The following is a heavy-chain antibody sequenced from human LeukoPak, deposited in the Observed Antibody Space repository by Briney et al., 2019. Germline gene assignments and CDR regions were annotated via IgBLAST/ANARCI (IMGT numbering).Heavy chain of an antibody. V-gene: IGHV3-23*01. D-gene: IGHD2-2*01. J-gene: IGHJ6*03. CDR1: RFIFSTYA. CDR3: AKDTSASIYYLEV. CDR2: VSDSGGST. Sequence: GGSLRLSCAASRFIFSTYAMSWVRQAPGRGLEWVSTVSDSGGSTYYADSVKGRFTISRDNSNSTLYLQIDTLRAEATAVYYCAKDTSASIYYLEVWGKGTTVTVSS.